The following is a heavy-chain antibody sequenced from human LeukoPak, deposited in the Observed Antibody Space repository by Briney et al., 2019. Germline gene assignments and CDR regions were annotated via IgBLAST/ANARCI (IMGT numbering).Heavy chain of an antibody. D-gene: IGHD6-19*01. CDR3: ARHIPLVAGNLDY. CDR2: IYYSGST. CDR1: GGSISSGSYY. V-gene: IGHV4-39*01. J-gene: IGHJ4*02. Sequence: SETLSLTCTVSGGSISSGSYYWGWIRQPPGKGLEWIGSIYYSGSTYYNPSLKSRVTISVDTSKNQFSLKLSSVTAADTAVYYCARHIPLVAGNLDYWGQGTLVTVSS.